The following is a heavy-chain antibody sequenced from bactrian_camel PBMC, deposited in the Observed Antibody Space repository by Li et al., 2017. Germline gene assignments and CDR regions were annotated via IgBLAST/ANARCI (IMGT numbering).Heavy chain of an antibody. CDR2: IDDRGGT. J-gene: IGHJ4*01. CDR1: GYLANTYC. V-gene: IGHV3S6*01. Sequence: HVQLVESGGGSVQAGESLRLSCASSGYLANTYCLAWFRQAPGKELEGVARIDDRGGTWYTDSVKGRFTISKDNAKNTLYLEMNDLQMEDSAMYYCTRGFKRAGRDRSPGTQVTVS.